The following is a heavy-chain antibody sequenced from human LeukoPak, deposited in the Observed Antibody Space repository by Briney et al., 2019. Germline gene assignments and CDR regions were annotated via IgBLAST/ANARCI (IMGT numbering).Heavy chain of an antibody. Sequence: GSLRLSCAASGFTFSSYSMNWVRQAPGKGLEWIGTIYYFESSYCNPSLKTRVTISVDTSKNQFSLKLSSVTAADTAVYYCARRRAATIDYWGQGTLVTVSS. V-gene: IGHV4-39*01. CDR2: IYYFESS. D-gene: IGHD6-25*01. J-gene: IGHJ4*02. CDR1: GFTFSSYSMN. CDR3: ARRRAATIDY.